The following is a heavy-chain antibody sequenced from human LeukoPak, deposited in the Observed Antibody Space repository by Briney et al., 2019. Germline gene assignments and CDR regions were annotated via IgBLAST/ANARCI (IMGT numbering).Heavy chain of an antibody. CDR1: GGSFSGYY. V-gene: IGHV4-34*01. Sequence: SETLSLTCAVYGGSFSGYYWSWIRQPPGKGLEWIGEINHSGSANYNPSRKSRVTISVDTSKNQFSLKRSSVTAADTAVYYCARRRGYSYGPNTYYYYYMDVWGKGTTVTVSS. CDR2: INHSGSA. CDR3: ARRRGYSYGPNTYYYYYMDV. J-gene: IGHJ6*03. D-gene: IGHD5-18*01.